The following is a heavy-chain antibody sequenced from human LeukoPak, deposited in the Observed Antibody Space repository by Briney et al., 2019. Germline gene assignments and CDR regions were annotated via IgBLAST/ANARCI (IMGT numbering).Heavy chain of an antibody. CDR3: AKDPMYYYDSSGYYYGGYYFDY. D-gene: IGHD3-22*01. V-gene: IGHV3-48*01. J-gene: IGHJ4*02. Sequence: GGSLRLSCAASGFTFSTYNMNWVRQAPGQGLEWVSYISSSSTTIYYADSVKGRFTISRDSAKNTLYLQMNSLRAEDTAVYYCAKDPMYYYDSSGYYYGGYYFDYWGQGTLVTVSS. CDR2: ISSSSTTI. CDR1: GFTFSTYN.